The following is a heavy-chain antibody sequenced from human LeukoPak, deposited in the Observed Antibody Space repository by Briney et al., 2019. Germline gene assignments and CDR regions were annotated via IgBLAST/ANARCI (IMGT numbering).Heavy chain of an antibody. CDR3: ARHWEGVESDAFDI. V-gene: IGHV3-7*04. CDR2: IKQDGSEK. D-gene: IGHD1-26*01. Sequence: GGSLRLSCAASGFTLSGYWTSWVRQAPGKGLEWVANIKQDGSEKYYVDSVKGRFTISRDNAKNSLYLQMNSLRADDTALYYCARHWEGVESDAFDIWGQGTMVTVSS. J-gene: IGHJ3*02. CDR1: GFTLSGYW.